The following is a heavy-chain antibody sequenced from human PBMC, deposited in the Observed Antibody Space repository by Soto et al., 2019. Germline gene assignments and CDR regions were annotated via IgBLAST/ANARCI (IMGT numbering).Heavy chain of an antibody. Sequence: QVQLVESGGGVVQPGRSLRLSCAASGFTFSSYGMHWVRQAPGKGLEGVAVISYDGSNKYYADSVKGRFTISRDNSKYTLYLQMNSLRAEDTAVYYCAKDRGCGGSCYSYNWFDPWGQGTLVTVSS. D-gene: IGHD2-15*01. CDR1: GFTFSSYG. V-gene: IGHV3-30*18. CDR3: AKDRGCGGSCYSYNWFDP. J-gene: IGHJ5*02. CDR2: ISYDGSNK.